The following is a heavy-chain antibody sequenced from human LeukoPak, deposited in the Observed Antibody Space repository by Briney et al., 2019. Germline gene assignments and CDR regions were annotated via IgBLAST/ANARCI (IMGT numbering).Heavy chain of an antibody. J-gene: IGHJ3*02. CDR1: GYSFTSYW. D-gene: IGHD2-2*01. V-gene: IGHV5-51*01. CDR2: IYPGDSDT. CDR3: ARRGYCSSTSCHDAFDI. Sequence: GESLKISCKGSGYSFTSYWIVWVRQMPGKGLEWMGIIYPGDSDTRYSPSFQGQVTISADKSTSTAYLQWSSLKASDTAMYYCARRGYCSSTSCHDAFDIWGQGTMVTVSS.